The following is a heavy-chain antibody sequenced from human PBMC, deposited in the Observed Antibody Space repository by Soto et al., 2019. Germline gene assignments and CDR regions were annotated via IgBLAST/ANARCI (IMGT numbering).Heavy chain of an antibody. CDR1: GGSFSGYY. CDR2: IDHSGTI. J-gene: IGHJ6*02. D-gene: IGHD2-15*01. Sequence: AETLSLTCAVYGGSFSGYYWSWIRQPPGKGLEWIGEIDHSGTIYYNPSLKSRRTISVDTSKNQFSLKLSSVTAADTAVYYCARVGRVKPLRDIVVVVAPRSRGDGMDVWGQGTTVTVSS. V-gene: IGHV4-34*01. CDR3: ARVGRVKPLRDIVVVVAPRSRGDGMDV.